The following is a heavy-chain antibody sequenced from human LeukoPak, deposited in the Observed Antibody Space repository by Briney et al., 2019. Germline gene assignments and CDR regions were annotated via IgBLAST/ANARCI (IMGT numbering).Heavy chain of an antibody. V-gene: IGHV1-69*04. Sequence: SVKVSCKASGGTFSSYAISWVRQAPGQGLEWVGRIIPILGIANYAQKFQGRVTITADKSTSTAYMELSSLRSEDTAVYYCARGVAVAGPNDAFDIWGQGTMVTVSS. D-gene: IGHD6-19*01. J-gene: IGHJ3*02. CDR2: IIPILGIA. CDR3: ARGVAVAGPNDAFDI. CDR1: GGTFSSYA.